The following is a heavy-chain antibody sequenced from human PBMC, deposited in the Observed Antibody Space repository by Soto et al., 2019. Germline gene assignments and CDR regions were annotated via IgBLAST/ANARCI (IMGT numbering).Heavy chain of an antibody. CDR1: GGSISNYY. CDR2: MSYRGTT. CDR3: ASRDSSSLSIDY. D-gene: IGHD6-13*01. V-gene: IGHV4-59*08. Sequence: QVQLQESGPGLVKPSETLSLTCTVSGGSISNYYWSWIRQPPGKGLEWIGFMSYRGTTNYNPSLKSRVTISVDTSKNQFSLKLSSVTAADTAVYYCASRDSSSLSIDYWGQGTLVTVSS. J-gene: IGHJ4*02.